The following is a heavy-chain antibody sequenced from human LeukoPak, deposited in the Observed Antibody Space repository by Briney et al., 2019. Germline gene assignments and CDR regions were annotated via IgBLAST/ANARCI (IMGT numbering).Heavy chain of an antibody. V-gene: IGHV3-53*04. J-gene: IGHJ4*02. CDR1: GFTFSSYA. CDR3: ASLKFYGDSYYFDY. D-gene: IGHD4-17*01. CDR2: IYSGGST. Sequence: GGSLRLSCAASGFTFSSYAMSWVRQAPGKGLEWVSVIYSGGSTYYADSVKGRFTISRHNSKNTLYLQMNSLRAEDTAVYYCASLKFYGDSYYFDYWGQGTLVTVSS.